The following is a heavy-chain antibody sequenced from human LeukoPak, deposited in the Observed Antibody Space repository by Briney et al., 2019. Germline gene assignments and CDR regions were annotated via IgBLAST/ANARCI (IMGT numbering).Heavy chain of an antibody. CDR3: ARGVRDEMATGTLEFDY. CDR2: IYYSGST. V-gene: IGHV4-59*01. D-gene: IGHD5-24*01. CDR1: GGSTSSYY. J-gene: IGHJ4*02. Sequence: EPGPTLVNPSETLSLTCTVSGGSTSSYYWSWIRQPPGKGLEWIGYIYYSGSTNYNPSLKSRVTISVDPSTNQFSLKLSSVTAADADVYYCARGVRDEMATGTLEFDYWGQGTLVTVSS.